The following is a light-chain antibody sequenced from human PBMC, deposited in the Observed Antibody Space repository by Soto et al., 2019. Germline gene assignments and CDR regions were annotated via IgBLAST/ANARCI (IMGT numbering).Light chain of an antibody. Sequence: EIVLTQSPATLSLSPGERAALSCRASQRVSSYLAWYQQKPGQAPRLLIYDASNRATGIPARFSGSGSGTDFTLTISSLEPEDFAVYYCQQRSNWPSTFGGGTKVEFK. CDR3: QQRSNWPST. V-gene: IGKV3-11*01. CDR1: QRVSSY. J-gene: IGKJ4*01. CDR2: DAS.